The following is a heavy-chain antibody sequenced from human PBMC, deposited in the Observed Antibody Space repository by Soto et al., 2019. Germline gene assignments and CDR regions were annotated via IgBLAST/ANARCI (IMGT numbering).Heavy chain of an antibody. Sequence: SETLSLACTVSRGSIGNYFWTCVGQRPGKGLEWIGYISSSGNANYNASLKSRLSISVDTSTNQFSLRVNSVTAADTAVYFCVRIRSMRGVSPYSDYRGPAALVSSS. J-gene: IGHJ4*02. CDR2: ISSSGNA. CDR1: RGSIGNYF. CDR3: VRIRSMRGVSPYSDY. V-gene: IGHV4-59*01. D-gene: IGHD2-8*01.